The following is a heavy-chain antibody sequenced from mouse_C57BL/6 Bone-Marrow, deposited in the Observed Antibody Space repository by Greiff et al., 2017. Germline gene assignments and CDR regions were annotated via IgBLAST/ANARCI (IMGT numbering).Heavy chain of an antibody. V-gene: IGHV1-62-2*01. Sequence: QVQLQQSGAELVKPGASVKLSCKASGYTFTEYTIHWVKQRSGQGLEWIGWFYPGSGSLKYNEKFKDKATLTADKSSSTVYMELSRLTSEDSAVYFCARREDLDGSSYAWFAYWGQGTLVTVSA. CDR2: FYPGSGSL. D-gene: IGHD1-1*01. CDR3: ARREDLDGSSYAWFAY. CDR1: GYTFTEYT. J-gene: IGHJ3*01.